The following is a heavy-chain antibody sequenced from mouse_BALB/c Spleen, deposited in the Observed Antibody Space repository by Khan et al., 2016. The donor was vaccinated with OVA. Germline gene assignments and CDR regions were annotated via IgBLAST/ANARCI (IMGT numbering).Heavy chain of an antibody. J-gene: IGHJ3*01. CDR2: ITSGGSF. CDR1: GYSITSGYY. CDR3: ARAGRWFDY. D-gene: IGHD3-3*01. Sequence: EVQLQESGPGLVKPSRSLSLTCSVTGYSITSGYYWNWIRQFPGNKLEWMGYITSGGSFNYNPSLKNRISITRDTSNNQFFLKLNSVTPEDTATYYCARAGRWFDYWGQGTLVTVSA. V-gene: IGHV3-6*02.